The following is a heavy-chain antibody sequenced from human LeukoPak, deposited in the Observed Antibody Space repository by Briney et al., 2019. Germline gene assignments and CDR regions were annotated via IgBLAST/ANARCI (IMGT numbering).Heavy chain of an antibody. CDR3: AKDSRVAAARTHWYFDL. V-gene: IGHV3-23*01. CDR2: ISGSGGST. D-gene: IGHD6-13*01. CDR1: GFTFSSYA. Sequence: GGSLRLSCAASGFTFSSYAMSWVRQAPGKGLEWVSAISGSGGSTYYADSVKGRFTISRDNSKNTLYLQMNSLRAEDTAVYYCAKDSRVAAARTHWYFDLWGRGTLVTVSS. J-gene: IGHJ2*01.